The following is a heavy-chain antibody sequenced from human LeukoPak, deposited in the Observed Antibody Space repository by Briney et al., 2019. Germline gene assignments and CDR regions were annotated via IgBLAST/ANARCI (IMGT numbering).Heavy chain of an antibody. D-gene: IGHD3-10*01. CDR2: IYYSGST. J-gene: IGHJ4*02. CDR3: ARGSRYGSGSYLGY. Sequence: SETLSLTCTVSGGSISSYYWSWIRQPPGKGLEWIGYIYYSGSTNYNPSLKSRVTISVDTSKNQFSLKLSSVTAADTAVYYCARGSRYGSGSYLGYWGQETLVTVSS. CDR1: GGSISSYY. V-gene: IGHV4-59*08.